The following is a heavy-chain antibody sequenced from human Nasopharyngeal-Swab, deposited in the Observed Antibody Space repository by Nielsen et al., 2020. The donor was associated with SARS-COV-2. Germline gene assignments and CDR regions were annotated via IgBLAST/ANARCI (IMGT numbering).Heavy chain of an antibody. CDR3: ARHQEFTIFGVVIRGAFDI. V-gene: IGHV4-39*01. CDR1: GGSISSSSYY. D-gene: IGHD3-3*01. CDR2: IYYSGST. Sequence: SETLSLTCTVSGGSISSSSYYWGWIRQPPGKGLEWIGSIYYSGSTYYNPSLKSRVTISVDTSKNQFSLKLSSVTAAETAVYYCARHQEFTIFGVVIRGAFDIWGQGTMVTVS. J-gene: IGHJ3*02.